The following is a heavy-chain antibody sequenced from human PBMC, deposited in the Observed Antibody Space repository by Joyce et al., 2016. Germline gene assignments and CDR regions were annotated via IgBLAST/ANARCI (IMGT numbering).Heavy chain of an antibody. CDR3: ALVGDFWRYFYYGMDI. J-gene: IGHJ6*02. CDR1: GFAVSANY. D-gene: IGHD3-3*01. V-gene: IGHV3-53*01. Sequence: EVQLVESGGGLIQPGGSLRLSCAASGFAVSANYMSWVRQAPGKGLEWVSLIYSVGTTYYADAVKGRFTISRDSSKNTLYLQMNSLRTGDSAVYYCALVGDFWRYFYYGMDIWGQGTTVIVSS. CDR2: IYSVGTT.